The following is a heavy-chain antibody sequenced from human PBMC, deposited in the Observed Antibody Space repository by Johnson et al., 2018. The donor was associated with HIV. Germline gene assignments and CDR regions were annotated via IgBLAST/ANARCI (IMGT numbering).Heavy chain of an antibody. J-gene: IGHJ3*02. Sequence: QVQLVESGGGVVQPGRSLRLSCAASGFTFSSYAMHWVRQAPGKGLEWVAVISYDGSNKYYADSVKGRFTISRDNSKNTLYLQMKSLRAEETAVYYCARGGIIHDAFDIWGQGTMVTVSS. D-gene: IGHD1-1*01. CDR3: ARGGIIHDAFDI. CDR2: ISYDGSNK. V-gene: IGHV3-30-3*01. CDR1: GFTFSSYA.